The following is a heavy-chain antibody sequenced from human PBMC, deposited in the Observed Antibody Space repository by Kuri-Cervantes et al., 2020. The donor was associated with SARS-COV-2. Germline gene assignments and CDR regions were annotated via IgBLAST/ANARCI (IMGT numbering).Heavy chain of an antibody. V-gene: IGHV3-48*01. CDR3: VRGLPIVVVPAANWYFDL. D-gene: IGHD2-2*01. Sequence: GGSLRLSCAASGFTVSSNYMSWVRQAPGKGLEWLSHISSRSTNIYYVDSVRGRFTISRDNDKNSLYLEMHSLRAEDTAVYYCVRGLPIVVVPAANWYFDLWGRGALVTVSS. CDR1: GFTVSSNY. J-gene: IGHJ2*01. CDR2: ISSRSTNI.